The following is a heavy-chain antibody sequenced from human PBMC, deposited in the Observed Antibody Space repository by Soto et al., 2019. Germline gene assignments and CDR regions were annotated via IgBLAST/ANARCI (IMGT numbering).Heavy chain of an antibody. Sequence: GASVKVSCKASGGTFSSYAISWVRQAPGQGLEWMGGIIPIFGTANYAQKFQGRVTITADESTSTAYMELSSLRSEDTAVYYCARASGVIAPHNYDFWSGYYERYYYYGMDVWGQGTTVTVSS. CDR2: IIPIFGTA. CDR3: ARASGVIAPHNYDFWSGYYERYYYYGMDV. CDR1: GGTFSSYA. V-gene: IGHV1-69*13. D-gene: IGHD3-3*01. J-gene: IGHJ6*02.